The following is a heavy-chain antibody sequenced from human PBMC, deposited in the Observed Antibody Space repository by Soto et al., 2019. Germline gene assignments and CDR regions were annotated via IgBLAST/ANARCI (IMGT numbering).Heavy chain of an antibody. Sequence: VQLVQSGAEMRKPGSSVKLSCKASGGNFNTYTVNWVRQAPGQGLEWMGGIIPIFGTTNYAQKFQGRGAIIADESTSAAYMELRSLRSEDTAVYYCALWGCCEGNNSKYNYAGMDVGGQGATVTVS. J-gene: IGHJ6*02. CDR3: ALWGCCEGNNSKYNYAGMDV. V-gene: IGHV1-69*01. D-gene: IGHD1-1*01. CDR1: GGNFNTYT. CDR2: IIPIFGTT.